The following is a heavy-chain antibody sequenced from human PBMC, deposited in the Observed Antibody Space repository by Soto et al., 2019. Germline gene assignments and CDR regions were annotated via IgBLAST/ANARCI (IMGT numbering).Heavy chain of an antibody. V-gene: IGHV1-69*13. CDR3: VVGATRQDFDY. Sequence: SVKVSCKASGGTFSSYAISWVRQAPGQGLEWMGGIIPIFGTANYAQKFQGRVTMTADESTSTAYMELSSLGSEDTAVYYCVVGATRQDFDYWGQGTLVTVSS. D-gene: IGHD1-26*01. CDR1: GGTFSSYA. J-gene: IGHJ4*02. CDR2: IIPIFGTA.